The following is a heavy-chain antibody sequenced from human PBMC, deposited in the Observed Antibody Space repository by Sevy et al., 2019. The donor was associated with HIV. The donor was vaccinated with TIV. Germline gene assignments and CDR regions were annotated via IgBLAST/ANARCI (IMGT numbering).Heavy chain of an antibody. V-gene: IGHV3-23*01. J-gene: IGHJ4*02. CDR3: AKDETSVRGRHGVFDY. D-gene: IGHD3-10*01. CDR1: GFTFSSYA. Sequence: GGSLRLSCAASGFTFSSYAMSWVRQAPGKGLEWVSAISGSGGSTYYADSVKGRFTISRDNSKNTLYLQMNSLRAEDTDVYYCAKDETSVRGRHGVFDYWGQGTLVTVSS. CDR2: ISGSGGST.